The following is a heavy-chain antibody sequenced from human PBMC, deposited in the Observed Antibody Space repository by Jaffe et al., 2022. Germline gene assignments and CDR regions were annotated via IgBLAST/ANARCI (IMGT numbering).Heavy chain of an antibody. J-gene: IGHJ6*03. CDR1: GFTFGDYA. CDR3: TGPKHDYGDYGDYYYYMDV. Sequence: EVQLVESGGGLVQPGRSLRLSCTASGFTFGDYAMSWFRQAPGKGLEWVGFIRSKAYGGTTEYAASVKGRFTISRDDSKSIAYLQMNSLKTEDTAVYYCTGPKHDYGDYGDYYYYMDVWGKGTTVTVSS. V-gene: IGHV3-49*03. CDR2: IRSKAYGGTT. D-gene: IGHD4-17*01.